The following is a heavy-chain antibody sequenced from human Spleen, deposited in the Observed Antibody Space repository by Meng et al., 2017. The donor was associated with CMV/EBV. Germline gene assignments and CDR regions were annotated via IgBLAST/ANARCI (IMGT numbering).Heavy chain of an antibody. CDR1: GYTFTGYG. CDR3: ARGSGSYEGLYYYYYGMDV. Sequence: ASVKVSCKASGYTFTGYGISWVRQAPGQGLEWMGWISAYNGNTNYAQKLQGRVTMTTDTSTSTANMELRSLRSDDTAVYYWARGSGSYEGLYYYYYGMDVWGQGTTVTVSS. D-gene: IGHD1-26*01. J-gene: IGHJ6*02. CDR2: ISAYNGNT. V-gene: IGHV1-18*01.